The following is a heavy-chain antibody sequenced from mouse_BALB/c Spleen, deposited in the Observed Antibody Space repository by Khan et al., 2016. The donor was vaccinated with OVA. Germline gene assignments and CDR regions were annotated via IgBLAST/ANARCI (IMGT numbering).Heavy chain of an antibody. CDR2: ISPGSGYI. V-gene: IGHV1-77*01. D-gene: IGHD1-2*01. CDR1: GFTFSDYY. J-gene: IGHJ3*01. CDR3: ARRNYFGYTFAY. Sequence: QVELLQSGAELVRPGASVKLSCKASGFTFSDYYIYWIKQRTGQGLEWIGAISPGSGYIYYNENVKGKFTLTADKSTNTAYMQLSRLTSEASAVYFCARRNYFGYTFAYWGQGTLVTVSA.